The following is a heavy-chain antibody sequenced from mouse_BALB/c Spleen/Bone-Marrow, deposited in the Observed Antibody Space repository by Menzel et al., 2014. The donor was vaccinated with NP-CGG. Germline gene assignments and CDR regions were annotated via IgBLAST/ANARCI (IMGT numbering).Heavy chain of an antibody. J-gene: IGHJ2*01. V-gene: IGHV4-1*02. CDR3: ARLGYYGYFDY. Sequence: EVKVVESGGGLVQPGGSLKLSCAASGFDFSRYWMGWVRRAPGKGLEWIGEINPDSSTINYTPSLKDKFIISRDNAKNTLYLQMSKVRSEDTALYYCARLGYYGYFDYWGQGTTLTVSS. CDR1: GFDFSRYW. D-gene: IGHD2-3*01. CDR2: INPDSSTI.